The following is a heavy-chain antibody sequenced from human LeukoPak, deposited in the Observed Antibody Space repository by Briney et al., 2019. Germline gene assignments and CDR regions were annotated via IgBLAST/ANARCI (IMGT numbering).Heavy chain of an antibody. Sequence: GGSLRLSCAASGFTFSSFSMNWVRQAPGKGLEWVSSISSSSRYIYYADSVKGRFTISRDNAKNSLFLQMNSLRAEDTAVYYCARVSRSGWWDDYWGQGTLVTVSS. D-gene: IGHD6-19*01. V-gene: IGHV3-21*01. CDR1: GFTFSSFS. J-gene: IGHJ4*02. CDR2: ISSSSRYI. CDR3: ARVSRSGWWDDY.